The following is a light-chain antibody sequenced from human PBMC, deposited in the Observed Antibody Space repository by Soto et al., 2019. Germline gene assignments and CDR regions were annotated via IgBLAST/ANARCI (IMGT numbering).Light chain of an antibody. V-gene: IGLV1-51*02. CDR2: QNN. CDR3: GTWDSSLSAVV. Sequence: QAVVTQPPSVSAAPGQKGTISCSGSSSNIGNNYVSWYQQLPGTAPKLLIYQNNKRPSGIPDRFSGSKSGTSATLGITGLQTGDEADYYCGTWDSSLSAVVFGGGTKLTVL. J-gene: IGLJ2*01. CDR1: SSNIGNNY.